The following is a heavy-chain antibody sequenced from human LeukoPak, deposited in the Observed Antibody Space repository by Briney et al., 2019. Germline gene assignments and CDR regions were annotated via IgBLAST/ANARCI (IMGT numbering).Heavy chain of an antibody. V-gene: IGHV1-58*02. D-gene: IGHD3-10*01. CDR2: IVVGSGNT. CDR1: GLTFTSSA. Sequence: SVKVSCKASGLTFTSSAMQWVRQARGQRLEWIGWIVVGSGNTNYAQKFQERVTITRDMSTSTAYMELSSLRSEDTAVYYCAAYYYGSGSKYPNDYWGQGTLVTVSS. CDR3: AAYYYGSGSKYPNDY. J-gene: IGHJ4*02.